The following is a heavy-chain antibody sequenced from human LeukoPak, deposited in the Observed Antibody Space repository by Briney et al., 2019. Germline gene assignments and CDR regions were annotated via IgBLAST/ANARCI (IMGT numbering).Heavy chain of an antibody. CDR1: GGSISSSSYY. D-gene: IGHD5-18*01. Sequence: SETLSLTCTVSGGSISSSSYYWGWIRQPPGKGLEWIGSIYYSGSTYYNPSLKSRVTISVDTSKNQFSLKLSSVTAADTAVYYCARVYSYGSHFDYWGQGTLVTVSS. V-gene: IGHV4-39*07. CDR3: ARVYSYGSHFDY. CDR2: IYYSGST. J-gene: IGHJ4*02.